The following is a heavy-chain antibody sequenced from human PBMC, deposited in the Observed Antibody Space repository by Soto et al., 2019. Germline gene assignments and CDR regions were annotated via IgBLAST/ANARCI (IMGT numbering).Heavy chain of an antibody. V-gene: IGHV3-43*01. CDR1: GFTFDDYT. CDR3: AKDIGSPFITTDYYYGMDV. J-gene: IGHJ6*02. D-gene: IGHD3-22*01. Sequence: GGSLRLSCAASGFTFDDYTMHWVRQAPGKGLEWVSLISWDGGSTYYADSVKGRFTISRDNSKNSLYLQMNSLRTEDTALYYCAKDIGSPFITTDYYYGMDVWGQGTTVTVSS. CDR2: ISWDGGST.